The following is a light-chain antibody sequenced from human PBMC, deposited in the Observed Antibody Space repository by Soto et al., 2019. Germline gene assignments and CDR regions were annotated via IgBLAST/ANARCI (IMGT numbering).Light chain of an antibody. Sequence: HSALTQPPSASGSPGQSVTISCTGTSSDVGGYNYVSWYQQHPGKAPKLMIYEVSKRPSGVPDRLSGSKSDNTASLTVSGLQVEDEADYYCASYTGSDTLVFGGGTKLTVL. CDR2: EVS. CDR1: SSDVGGYNY. V-gene: IGLV2-8*01. CDR3: ASYTGSDTLV. J-gene: IGLJ2*01.